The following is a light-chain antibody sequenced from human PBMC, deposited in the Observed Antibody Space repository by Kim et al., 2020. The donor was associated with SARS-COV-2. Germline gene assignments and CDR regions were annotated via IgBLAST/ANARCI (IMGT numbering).Light chain of an antibody. CDR3: YSAADNIGV. J-gene: IGLJ3*02. CDR2: KDS. V-gene: IGLV3-27*01. CDR1: VLAKKY. Sequence: SVAPGHTARITCSGDVLAKKYARWFQQKPGQAPVLVIYKDSERPSGIPERFSGSSSGTTVTLTISGAQVEDEADYYCYSAADNIGVFGGGTKLTVL.